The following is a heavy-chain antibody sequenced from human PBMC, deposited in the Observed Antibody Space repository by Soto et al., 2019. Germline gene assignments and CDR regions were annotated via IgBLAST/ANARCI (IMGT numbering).Heavy chain of an antibody. CDR2: ISGSDGKT. Sequence: DVQLSESGGGLVQSGGSLRLSCAASGFSFSSYAMSWVRQAPGKGLEWVSTISGSDGKTYYADSVKGQFSISRDTSKNTLYLQMNSLRVDDTAVYYCAKWSYLDYWGQGTRVTVSS. CDR1: GFSFSSYA. V-gene: IGHV3-23*01. CDR3: AKWSYLDY. J-gene: IGHJ4*02. D-gene: IGHD3-3*01.